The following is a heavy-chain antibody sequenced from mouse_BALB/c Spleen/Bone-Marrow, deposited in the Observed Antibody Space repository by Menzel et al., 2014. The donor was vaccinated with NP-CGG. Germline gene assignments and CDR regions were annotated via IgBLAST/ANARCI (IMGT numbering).Heavy chain of an antibody. CDR1: GYSITSGYY. CDR3: ARGDSSGYDYAMDY. J-gene: IGHJ4*01. CDR2: ISYDGSN. Sequence: DVQLQESGPGLVKPSQSLSLTCSVTGYSITSGYYWNWIRQFPGNKLEWMGYISYDGSNNYNPSLKNRISITRDTSKNQFFLKLNSVTTEDTATYYCARGDSSGYDYAMDYWGQGTSVTVSS. V-gene: IGHV3-6*02. D-gene: IGHD3-2*01.